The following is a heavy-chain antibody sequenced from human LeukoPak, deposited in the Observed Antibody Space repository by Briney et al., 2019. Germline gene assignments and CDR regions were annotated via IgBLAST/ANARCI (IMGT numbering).Heavy chain of an antibody. CDR2: INQDGSEK. J-gene: IGHJ4*02. D-gene: IGHD5-18*01. Sequence: GGSLRLSCAASRFTFSNYGVNWVRQAPGKGLEWVANINQDGSEKNYVDSVKGRITISRDNAKTSFYLQMNSLRAEDTAVYYCARSLWPEDCWGQGTLVTVSS. CDR3: ARSLWPEDC. CDR1: RFTFSNYG. V-gene: IGHV3-7*01.